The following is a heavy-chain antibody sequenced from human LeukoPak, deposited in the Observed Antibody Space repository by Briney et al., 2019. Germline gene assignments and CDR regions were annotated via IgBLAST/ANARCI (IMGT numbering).Heavy chain of an antibody. V-gene: IGHV4-38-2*02. CDR3: ARESVLRGSGSYLY. D-gene: IGHD3-10*01. J-gene: IGHJ4*02. Sequence: PSETLSLTCTVSGYSISSGYYWGWIRQPPGKGLEWIGSIYHSGSTYYNPSLKSRVTISVDTSKNQFSLKLSSVTAADTAVYYCARESVLRGSGSYLYWGQGTLVTVSS. CDR1: GYSISSGYY. CDR2: IYHSGST.